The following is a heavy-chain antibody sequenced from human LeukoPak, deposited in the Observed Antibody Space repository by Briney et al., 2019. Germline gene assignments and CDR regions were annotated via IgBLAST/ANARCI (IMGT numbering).Heavy chain of an antibody. CDR2: INPSGGST. Sequence: ASVKVSCKASGYTFTSYYMHWVRQAPGQGLEWMGIINPSGGSTSYAQKFQGRVTMTRDTSTSTVYMELSSLRPEDTAVYCCARGRYSYGFSRRATDYGMDVWGQGTTVTVSS. CDR1: GYTFTSYY. CDR3: ARGRYSYGFSRRATDYGMDV. D-gene: IGHD5-18*01. V-gene: IGHV1-46*01. J-gene: IGHJ6*02.